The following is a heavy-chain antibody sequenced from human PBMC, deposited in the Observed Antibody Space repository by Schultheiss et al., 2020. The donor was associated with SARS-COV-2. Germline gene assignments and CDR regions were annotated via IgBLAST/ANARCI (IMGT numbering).Heavy chain of an antibody. CDR3: ASDGDDILTGYRPDPGDH. CDR2: ISDSGVTT. Sequence: GGSLRLSCAASGFTFSSSVMTWVRQSPGKVLEWVSTISDSGVTTYYADSVRGRFTISRDNAKNLLYLQMNSLRAEDTAVYYCASDGDDILTGYRPDPGDHWGQGTLVTVSS. V-gene: IGHV3-23*01. D-gene: IGHD3-9*01. CDR1: GFTFSSSV. J-gene: IGHJ5*02.